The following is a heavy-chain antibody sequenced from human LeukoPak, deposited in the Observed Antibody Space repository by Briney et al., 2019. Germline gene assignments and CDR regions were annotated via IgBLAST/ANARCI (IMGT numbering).Heavy chain of an antibody. Sequence: PGGSLRLSCAASGFTFSSYAMSWVRQAPGKGLEWVSAISSSGGSTYYADSVKGRFTISRDNSKNTLYLQMNSLRAEDTAVYYCAKDRWYCSSTSCRWDFDYWGQGTLVTVSS. CDR1: GFTFSSYA. CDR2: ISSSGGST. V-gene: IGHV3-23*01. J-gene: IGHJ4*02. CDR3: AKDRWYCSSTSCRWDFDY. D-gene: IGHD2-2*01.